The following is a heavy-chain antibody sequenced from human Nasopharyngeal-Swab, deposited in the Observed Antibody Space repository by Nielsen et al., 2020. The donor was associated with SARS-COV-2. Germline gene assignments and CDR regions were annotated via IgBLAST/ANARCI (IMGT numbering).Heavy chain of an antibody. Sequence: GESLKTSCAASGFTVSSNYMSWVRQAPGKGLEWVSVIYSGGSTYYADSVKGRFTISRDNSKNTLYLQMNSLRAEDTAVYYCAREGTTYYYDSSGYYSEYYFDYWGQGTLVTVSS. D-gene: IGHD3-22*01. J-gene: IGHJ4*02. CDR2: IYSGGST. CDR3: AREGTTYYYDSSGYYSEYYFDY. CDR1: GFTVSSNY. V-gene: IGHV3-53*01.